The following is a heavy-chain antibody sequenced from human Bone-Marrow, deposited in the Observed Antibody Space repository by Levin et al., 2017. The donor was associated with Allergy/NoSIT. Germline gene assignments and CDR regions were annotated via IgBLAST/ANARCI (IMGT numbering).Heavy chain of an antibody. CDR3: SRTPADNLYYFDY. CDR1: GDSITSYY. V-gene: IGHV4-59*01. D-gene: IGHD1-14*01. J-gene: IGHJ4*02. Sequence: SQTLSLTCTLSGDSITSYYWSWIRQSPGKGLEWIGYINYSGITSYSPSLKSRVAISVDTSKNQFSLKLQSVTAADTAVYFCSRTPADNLYYFDYWGQGALVTVSS. CDR2: INYSGIT.